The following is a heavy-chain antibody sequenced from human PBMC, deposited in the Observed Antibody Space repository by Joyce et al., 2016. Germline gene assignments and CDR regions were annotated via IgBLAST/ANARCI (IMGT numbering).Heavy chain of an antibody. J-gene: IGHJ4*02. Sequence: QIQELGPGLVKPSETLSLTCTFSGGPISGNYWSWIREAPGKRLEGIGFISYSGGTNYNPTLESRVTISVDTSKSQLSLRLSSVTAADTAVYYCARHSSERSGYYPVWDFWGQGSRVTVSS. CDR2: ISYSGGT. CDR1: GGPISGNY. CDR3: ARHSSERSGYYPVWDF. D-gene: IGHD3-3*01. V-gene: IGHV4-59*08.